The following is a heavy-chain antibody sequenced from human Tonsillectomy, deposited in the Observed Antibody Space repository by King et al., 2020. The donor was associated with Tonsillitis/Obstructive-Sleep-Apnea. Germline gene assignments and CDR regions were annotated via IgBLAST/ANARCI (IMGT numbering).Heavy chain of an antibody. CDR1: GFTFSSYG. CDR3: ARYDAHVDTAYFDY. D-gene: IGHD5-18*01. Sequence: VQLVESGGGVVQPGRSLRLSCAASGFTFSSYGMHWVRQAPGKGLEGVAVIWYDGSNKYYAASVKGRFTISRDNSKNTLYLQMNRLRAEDTSVYYCARYDAHVDTAYFDYWGQGTLVTVSS. J-gene: IGHJ4*02. V-gene: IGHV3-33*01. CDR2: IWYDGSNK.